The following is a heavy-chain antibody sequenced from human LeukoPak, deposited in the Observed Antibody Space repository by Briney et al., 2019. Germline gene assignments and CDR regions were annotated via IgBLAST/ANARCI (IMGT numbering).Heavy chain of an antibody. V-gene: IGHV3-49*04. CDR1: GFTFSSYG. Sequence: PGGSLRLSCAASGFTFSSYGMHWVRQAPGKGLEWVGFIRSKAYGGTTEYAASVKGRFTISRDDSKSIAYLQMNSLKTEDTAVYYCTRDHYGEYGFDYWGQGTLVTVSS. D-gene: IGHD4-17*01. J-gene: IGHJ4*02. CDR3: TRDHYGEYGFDY. CDR2: IRSKAYGGTT.